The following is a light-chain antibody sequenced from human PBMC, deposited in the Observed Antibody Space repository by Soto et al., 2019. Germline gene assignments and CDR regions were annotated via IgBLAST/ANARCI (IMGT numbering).Light chain of an antibody. CDR2: GAS. CDR3: QQYNDWPLT. Sequence: KVMTQSPATLSVSPGERATLSCRASQSVNSNLAWYQQKPGQAPRLLLYGASTRAIGIPARFSGSASGTEFTLTTSSLQSEDSAVYYCQQYNDWPLTFGGGTKVDIK. CDR1: QSVNSN. J-gene: IGKJ4*01. V-gene: IGKV3-15*01.